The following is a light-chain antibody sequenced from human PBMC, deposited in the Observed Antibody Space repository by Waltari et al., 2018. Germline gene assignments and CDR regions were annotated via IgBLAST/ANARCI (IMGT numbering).Light chain of an antibody. Sequence: EIVLTQSPATLSLSPGERATVPCRASQSIDSSLGWYQHKPGQPPRLLISDASIRATGIPARFSGSGSGTDFTLTITSLEPEDFAVYYCQQRSTWPPSVTFGQGTKLEI. V-gene: IGKV3-11*01. CDR1: QSIDSS. CDR2: DAS. J-gene: IGKJ2*01. CDR3: QQRSTWPPSVT.